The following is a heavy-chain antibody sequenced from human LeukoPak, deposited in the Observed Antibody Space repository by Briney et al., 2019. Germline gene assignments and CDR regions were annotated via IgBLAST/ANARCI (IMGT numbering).Heavy chain of an antibody. CDR1: GGSFSGYY. CDR3: ARRSTYYDILTGYRSYYFDY. V-gene: IGHV4-34*01. CDR2: INHSGST. D-gene: IGHD3-9*01. J-gene: IGHJ4*02. Sequence: SETLSLTCAVYGGSFSGYYWSWIRQPPGKGLEWVGEINHSGSTNYNPSLKSRVTISVDTSKNQFSLKLSSVTAADTAVYYCARRSTYYDILTGYRSYYFDYWGQGTLVTVSS.